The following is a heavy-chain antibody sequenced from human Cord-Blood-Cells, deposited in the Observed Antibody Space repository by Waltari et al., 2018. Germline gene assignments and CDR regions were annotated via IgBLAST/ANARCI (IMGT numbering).Heavy chain of an antibody. D-gene: IGHD7-27*01. CDR2: INPNSGGT. CDR1: GYTFNGYH. CDR3: ARGELTGDDAFDI. V-gene: IGHV1-2*02. Sequence: QVQLVQSGAEVKKPGASVKVSCKASGYTFNGYHMQLVRQAPGHGLEWMGWINPNSGGTNYEQKFQGRVTMTRDTSISTAYMELSRLISDDTAVYYCARGELTGDDAFDIWGQGTMVTVSS. J-gene: IGHJ3*02.